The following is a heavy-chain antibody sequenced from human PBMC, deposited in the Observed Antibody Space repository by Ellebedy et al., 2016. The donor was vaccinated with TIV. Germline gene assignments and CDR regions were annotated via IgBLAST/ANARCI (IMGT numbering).Heavy chain of an antibody. D-gene: IGHD1-14*01. CDR2: ITPYNGNT. J-gene: IGHJ3*01. Sequence: AASVKVSCKASGYTFTDLAISWVRQAPGHGFAGMGWITPYNGNTVYAQKFQGRVTMTADTSTNTAYMELRGLTSDDTAIFYCARLRPYDRRAFDVWGQGTLVTVSS. V-gene: IGHV1-18*01. CDR3: ARLRPYDRRAFDV. CDR1: GYTFTDLA.